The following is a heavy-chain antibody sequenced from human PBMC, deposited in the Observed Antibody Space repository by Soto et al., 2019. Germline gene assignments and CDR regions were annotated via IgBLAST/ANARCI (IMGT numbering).Heavy chain of an antibody. V-gene: IGHV4-59*08. J-gene: IGHJ4*02. CDR1: CGSISSYY. CDR3: ASRLMTSGATPFDN. CDR2: IYYSGST. Sequence: SETLSLTCTVSCGSISSYYWSWIRQPPGKGLEWIGYIYYSGSTNYNPSLKSRVTISVDTSNNQFSLRLGSVTAADTAVYFCASRLMTSGATPFDNWGQGSPVTVSS. D-gene: IGHD4-17*01.